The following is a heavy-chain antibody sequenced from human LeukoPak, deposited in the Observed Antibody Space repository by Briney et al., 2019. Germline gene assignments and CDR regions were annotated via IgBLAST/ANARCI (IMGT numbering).Heavy chain of an antibody. CDR1: GYTFTSYD. V-gene: IGHV1-8*03. CDR2: MNPNSGNT. D-gene: IGHD6-6*01. Sequence: GASVKVSCKASGYTFTSYDINWVRQATGQGLEWMGWMNPNSGNTGYAQKFQGRVTITRNTSISTAYMELSSLRSEDTAVYYCARSPPDSSDDAFDIWGQGTMVTVSS. CDR3: ARSPPDSSDDAFDI. J-gene: IGHJ3*02.